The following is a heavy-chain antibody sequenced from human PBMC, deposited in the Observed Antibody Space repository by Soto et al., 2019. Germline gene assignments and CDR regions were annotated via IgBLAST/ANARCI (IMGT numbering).Heavy chain of an antibody. Sequence: PGESLKISCKGSGYSFTSYWIGWVSQMPGKGLEWMGIIYPGDSDTRYSPSFQGQVTISADESISTAYLQWSSLKASDTAMYYCARPCSGGSCFLDYGDYGQYYYYYMGVCGKGTTVIVSS. CDR3: ARPCSGGSCFLDYGDYGQYYYYYMGV. CDR2: IYPGDSDT. J-gene: IGHJ6*03. V-gene: IGHV5-51*01. D-gene: IGHD2-15*01. CDR1: GYSFTSYW.